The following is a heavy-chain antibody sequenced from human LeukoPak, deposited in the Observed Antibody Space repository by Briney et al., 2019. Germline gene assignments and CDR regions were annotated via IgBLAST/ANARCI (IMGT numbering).Heavy chain of an antibody. V-gene: IGHV3-53*01. J-gene: IGHJ4*02. D-gene: IGHD1-26*01. CDR2: IYSGGST. CDR1: GFTVTSNY. Sequence: GGSLRLSCAASGFTVTSNYMSWVRQAPGKGLEWVSVIYSGGSTYYADSVKGRFTISRDNSKNTLYLQMNSLRAEDTAVYYCASSSGSYFTADYWGQGTLVTVSS. CDR3: ASSSGSYFTADY.